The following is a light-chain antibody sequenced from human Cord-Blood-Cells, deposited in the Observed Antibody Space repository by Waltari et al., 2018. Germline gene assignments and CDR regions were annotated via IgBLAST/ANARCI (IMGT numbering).Light chain of an antibody. J-gene: IGLJ1*01. V-gene: IGLV2-23*03. CDR1: SRAVGSYNL. Sequence: QSALTQPASVSGSPGQSITLSCTATSRAVGSYNLFSWYQQHPGKAPKLMIYEGSKRPSGVSNRFSGSKSGNTASLTISGLQAEDEADYYCCSYAGSSTFYVFGTGTKVTVL. CDR3: CSYAGSSTFYV. CDR2: EGS.